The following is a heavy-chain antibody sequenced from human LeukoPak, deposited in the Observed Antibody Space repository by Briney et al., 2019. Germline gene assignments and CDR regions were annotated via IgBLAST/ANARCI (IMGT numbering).Heavy chain of an antibody. J-gene: IGHJ4*02. Sequence: PSETLSLTCAVSGGSILTTNWWSWVRQPPGKGLEWIGQVHLSGTSNYNPSLKSRVSMSIDKSKNQLSLKLTSVTAADTAMYYCARESGAFSPFGFWGQRTLVTVS. CDR1: GGSILTTNW. CDR3: ARESGAFSPFGF. CDR2: VHLSGTS. D-gene: IGHD1-26*01. V-gene: IGHV4-4*02.